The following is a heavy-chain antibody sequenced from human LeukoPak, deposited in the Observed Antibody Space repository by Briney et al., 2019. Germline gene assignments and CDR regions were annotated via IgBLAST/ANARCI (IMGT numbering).Heavy chain of an antibody. Sequence: SETLSLTCTVSGGSISSSGYYWSWIRQPPGKGLEWIGIVYYSGGTYYNPSLKSRVTILVDTSKNHFSLRLSSVTAADTAVYYCARDTYYYDSSGYYHRVATHAFDIWGQGTMVTVSS. CDR2: VYYSGGT. J-gene: IGHJ3*02. V-gene: IGHV4-39*02. CDR1: GGSISSSGYY. D-gene: IGHD3-22*01. CDR3: ARDTYYYDSSGYYHRVATHAFDI.